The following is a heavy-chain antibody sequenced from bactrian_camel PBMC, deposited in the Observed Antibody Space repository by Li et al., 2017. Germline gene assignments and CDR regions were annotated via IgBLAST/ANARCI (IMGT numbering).Heavy chain of an antibody. CDR1: ESTYAGHPHC. Sequence: HVQLVESGGGSVAARGSLRLSCVVSESTYAGHPHCMAWFRQAAGKEREGVAAVDSSGATSYADSVKGRFTIPKDNAKNTLYLQMDSLKPEDTAMYYCAADTRACNYNSDFDAKRYRYWGQGTQVTVS. J-gene: IGHJ4*01. V-gene: IGHV3S55*01. CDR3: AADTRACNYNSDFDAKRYRY. CDR2: VDSSGAT. D-gene: IGHD4*01.